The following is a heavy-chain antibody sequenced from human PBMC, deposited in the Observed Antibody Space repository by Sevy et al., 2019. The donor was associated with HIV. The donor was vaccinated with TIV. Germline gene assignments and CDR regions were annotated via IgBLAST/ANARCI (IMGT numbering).Heavy chain of an antibody. V-gene: IGHV1-3*01. CDR3: ARDRCSSTSCYGMDV. J-gene: IGHJ6*02. CDR2: INAGNGNT. Sequence: ASVKVSCKASGYTITSYAMHWVRQAPGQRLEWMGWINAGNGNTKYSQKFQGRVTITRDTSASTAYMELSSLRSEDTAVYYCARDRCSSTSCYGMDVWGQGTTVTVSS. CDR1: GYTITSYA. D-gene: IGHD2-2*01.